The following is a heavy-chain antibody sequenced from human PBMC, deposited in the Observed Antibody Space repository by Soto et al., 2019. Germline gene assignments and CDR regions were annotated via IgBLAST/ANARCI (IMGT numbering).Heavy chain of an antibody. V-gene: IGHV3-23*01. Sequence: EVRLLESGGGLVQPGGSLRLSCAASGFTFSTYAMSWVRQAPGKGLEWVSGLGNSGANTYYADSVKGRFTISRDNSKNTLFFQMNSLRAEDTAVYYCAKAGSGPHFDYWGQGTLFTVSS. CDR3: AKAGSGPHFDY. CDR2: LGNSGANT. J-gene: IGHJ4*02. D-gene: IGHD6-19*01. CDR1: GFTFSTYA.